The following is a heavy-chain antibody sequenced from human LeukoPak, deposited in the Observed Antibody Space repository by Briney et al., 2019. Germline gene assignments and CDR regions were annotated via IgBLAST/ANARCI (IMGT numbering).Heavy chain of an antibody. CDR1: GFTFGAYA. D-gene: IGHD1-26*01. CDR2: ISYDGSNK. Sequence: PGGSLRLSCAACGFTFGAYAMHWVRQAPGKGLEWVAVISYDGSNKYYADSVKGRFTISGDKSKDTLYLQMNSLRPEDTAVYYCARGPGPIAGAKNPFDIWGQGTMVTVSS. J-gene: IGHJ3*02. V-gene: IGHV3-30*01. CDR3: ARGPGPIAGAKNPFDI.